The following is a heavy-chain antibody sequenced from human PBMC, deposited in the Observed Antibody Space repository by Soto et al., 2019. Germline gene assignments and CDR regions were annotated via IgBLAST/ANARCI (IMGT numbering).Heavy chain of an antibody. CDR3: ARGRVVVVADYYSGFDY. J-gene: IGHJ4*02. CDR2: ISAYNGNT. CDR1: GYTFTSYG. Sequence: ASVKVSCKASGYTFTSYGISWVRLAPGQGLEWMGWISAYNGNTNYAQKLQGRVTMTTDTSTSTAYMELRSLRSDDTAVYYCARGRVVVVADYYSGFDYWGQGTLVTVSS. V-gene: IGHV1-18*01. D-gene: IGHD2-15*01.